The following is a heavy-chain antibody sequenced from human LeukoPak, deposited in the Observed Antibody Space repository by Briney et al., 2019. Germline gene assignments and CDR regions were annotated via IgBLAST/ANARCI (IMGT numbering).Heavy chain of an antibody. V-gene: IGHV4-59*01. D-gene: IGHD1-26*01. CDR1: GGSISSYY. J-gene: IGHJ4*02. Sequence: SETLSLTCTVSGGSISSYYWSWIRQPPGKGLEWIGYIYYSGSTNYNPSLKSRVTISVDTSKNQFSLKLSSVTAADTAVYYCARDQGSGSYLGLDYWGQGTLVTVSS. CDR3: ARDQGSGSYLGLDY. CDR2: IYYSGST.